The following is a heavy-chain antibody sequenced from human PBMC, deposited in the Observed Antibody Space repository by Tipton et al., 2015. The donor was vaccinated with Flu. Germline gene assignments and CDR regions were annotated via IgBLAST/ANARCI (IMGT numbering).Heavy chain of an antibody. D-gene: IGHD2-15*01. CDR2: IFHTGTT. CDR3: ARVRSGGWDLDY. CDR1: GDSIRSDYY. J-gene: IGHJ4*02. V-gene: IGHV4-38-2*02. Sequence: TLSLTCTVSGDSIRSDYYWGWIRQPPGKGLEWIGNIFHTGTTYYNPSLKGRVTISLDTSKNQLFLRLTSVTTADAAVYYCARVRSGGWDLDYWGQGILVTVST.